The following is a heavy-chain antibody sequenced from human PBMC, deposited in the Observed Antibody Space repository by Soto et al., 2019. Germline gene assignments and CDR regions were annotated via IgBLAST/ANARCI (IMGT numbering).Heavy chain of an antibody. CDR2: ISYDGSNK. V-gene: IGHV3-30-3*01. CDR3: ASELRHSYGYLEVDDY. J-gene: IGHJ4*02. CDR1: GFTFSSYA. D-gene: IGHD5-18*01. Sequence: QVQLVESGGGVVQPGRSLRLSCAASGFTFSSYAMHWVRQAPGKGLEWVAVISYDGSNKYYADSVKGRFTISRDNSKTALYLQMNRLRAEDTAVYDCASELRHSYGYLEVDDYWGQGTLVTVSS.